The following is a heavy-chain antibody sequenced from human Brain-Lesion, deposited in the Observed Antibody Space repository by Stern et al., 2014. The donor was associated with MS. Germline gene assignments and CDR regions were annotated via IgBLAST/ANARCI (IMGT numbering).Heavy chain of an antibody. J-gene: IGHJ5*01. CDR1: GFTFSNYW. V-gene: IGHV3-74*01. CDR3: ARGERWFDS. Sequence: EVQLVESGGGLVQPGGSLSLSCAASGFTFSNYWMPWVRQAPGKGLVWVSRVNNDGRRTSYADSVKGRFTMSRDNAKNTLYLQMNSLRVEDTAIYYCARGERWFDSWGQGTLVTVSS. CDR2: VNNDGRRT.